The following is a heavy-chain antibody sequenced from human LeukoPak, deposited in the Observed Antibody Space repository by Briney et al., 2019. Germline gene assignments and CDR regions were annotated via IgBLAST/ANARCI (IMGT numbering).Heavy chain of an antibody. Sequence: SVKVSCKASGDTLSSYAISWVRQAPGQGLEWMGGIIPIFGTANYAQKFQGRVTITADESTSTAYMELSSLRSEDTAVYYCARGRMAGTYVFDYWGQGTLVTVSS. CDR3: ARGRMAGTYVFDY. V-gene: IGHV1-69*13. CDR1: GDTLSSYA. CDR2: IIPIFGTA. J-gene: IGHJ4*02. D-gene: IGHD6-19*01.